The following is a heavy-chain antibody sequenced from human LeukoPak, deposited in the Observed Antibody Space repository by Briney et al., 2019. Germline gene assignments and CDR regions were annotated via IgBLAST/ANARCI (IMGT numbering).Heavy chain of an antibody. CDR2: IYPGDSDT. D-gene: IGHD3-10*01. CDR1: GYSFTGYW. V-gene: IGHV5-51*01. J-gene: IGHJ4*02. Sequence: GESLKISCKGSGYSFTGYWIGWVRQMPGKGLEWMGIIYPGDSDTRYSPSFQGQVTISADKSISTAYLQWSSLEASDTAMYYCARHGVNYYGSGSFPSPDYWGQGTLVTVSS. CDR3: ARHGVNYYGSGSFPSPDY.